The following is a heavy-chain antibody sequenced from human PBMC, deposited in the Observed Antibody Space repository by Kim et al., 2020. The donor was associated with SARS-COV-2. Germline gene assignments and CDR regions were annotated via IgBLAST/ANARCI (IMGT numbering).Heavy chain of an antibody. V-gene: IGHV1-24*01. CDR3: ATDLRKRKLAVNYYGSGRADAFDI. J-gene: IGHJ3*02. Sequence: ASVKVSCKVSGYTLTELSMHWVRQAPGKGLEWMGGFDPEDGETIYAQKFQGRVTMTEDTSTDTAYMELSSLRSEDTAVYYCATDLRKRKLAVNYYGSGRADAFDIWGQGTMVTVSS. D-gene: IGHD3-10*01. CDR2: FDPEDGET. CDR1: GYTLTELS.